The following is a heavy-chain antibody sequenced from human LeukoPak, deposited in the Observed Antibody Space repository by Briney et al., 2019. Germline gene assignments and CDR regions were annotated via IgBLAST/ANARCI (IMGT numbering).Heavy chain of an antibody. CDR3: ARMYGGNSKGDY. J-gene: IGHJ4*02. Sequence: PSETLSLTCTVSGGSISSSSYYWGWIRQPPGKGLEWIGSIYYSGSTYYNPSLKSRVTISVDTSKNQFSLKLSSVTAADTAVYYCARMYGGNSKGDYWGQGILVTVSS. D-gene: IGHD4-23*01. CDR1: GGSISSSSYY. CDR2: IYYSGST. V-gene: IGHV4-39*01.